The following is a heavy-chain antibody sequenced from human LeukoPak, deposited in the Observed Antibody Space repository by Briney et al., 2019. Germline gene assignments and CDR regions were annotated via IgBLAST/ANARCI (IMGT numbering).Heavy chain of an antibody. V-gene: IGHV4-34*01. CDR3: ERGRRLRGRYYYDSSGYDH. CDR2: INHSGST. D-gene: IGHD3-22*01. Sequence: LETLSLTCAVYGGSFSGYYWSWIRQPPGKGLEWIGEINHSGSTNYNPSLKSRVTRSVETSRNQFSLKLSSVAAADTAVYYCERGRRLRGRYYYDSSGYDHWGQGTLVTVSS. J-gene: IGHJ4*02. CDR1: GGSFSGYY.